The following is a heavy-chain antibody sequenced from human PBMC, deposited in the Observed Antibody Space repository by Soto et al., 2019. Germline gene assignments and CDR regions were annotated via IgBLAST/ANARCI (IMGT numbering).Heavy chain of an antibody. D-gene: IGHD4-17*01. J-gene: IGHJ4*02. V-gene: IGHV1-18*01. CDR2: ISPNSGNT. Sequence: QVQLVQSGAEVKKPGASVKVSCKASGYTFISYGIAWVRQAPGQGLEWMAWISPNSGNTNYAQKFQGRVTVTTETPTNTAYMELRSFGSDDTAVYSCARRPPFSHGNFGTYFFDFWGQGTLVTVSS. CDR3: ARRPPFSHGNFGTYFFDF. CDR1: GYTFISYG.